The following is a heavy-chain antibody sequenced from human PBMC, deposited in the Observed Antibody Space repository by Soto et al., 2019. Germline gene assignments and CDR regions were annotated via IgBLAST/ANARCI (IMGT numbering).Heavy chain of an antibody. J-gene: IGHJ6*02. CDR1: GGTFSSYA. V-gene: IGHV1-69*13. Sequence: SVKVSCKASGGTFSSYAISWVRQAPGQGLEWMGGIIPIFGTANYAQKFQGRVTITADESTSTAYMELSSLRSEDTAVYYCARGWFHPSYYYYGMDVWGQGTTVTVS. CDR3: ARGWFHPSYYYYGMDV. D-gene: IGHD3-10*01. CDR2: IIPIFGTA.